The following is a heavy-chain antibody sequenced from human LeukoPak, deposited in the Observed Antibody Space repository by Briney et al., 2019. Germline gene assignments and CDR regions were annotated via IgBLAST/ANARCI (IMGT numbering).Heavy chain of an antibody. CDR1: GFTFTTYA. V-gene: IGHV3-23*01. Sequence: PGASLRLSCAASGFTFTTYAMNWVRQAPGKGLEWVSVISGSGDSTYYADSVKGRFTISRANSKNTLYLQMNSLRAEDTAVYYCAKPRIVGVKGLDPWGQGTLVTVSS. CDR2: ISGSGDST. D-gene: IGHD1-26*01. CDR3: AKPRIVGVKGLDP. J-gene: IGHJ5*02.